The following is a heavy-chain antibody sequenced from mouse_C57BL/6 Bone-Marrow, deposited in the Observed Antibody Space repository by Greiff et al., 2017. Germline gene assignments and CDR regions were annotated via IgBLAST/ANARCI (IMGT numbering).Heavy chain of an antibody. CDR2: IWTGGGT. D-gene: IGHD2-4*01. CDR3: ARTSDDYDGYYYAMDY. V-gene: IGHV2-9-1*01. CDR1: GFSLTSYA. J-gene: IGHJ4*01. Sequence: VKLQESGPGLVAPSQSLSITCTVSGFSLTSYAISWVRQPPGKGLQWLGVIWTGGGTNYNSALKSRLSISKDNSKSQVFLKMKSLQTDDTDRYYCARTSDDYDGYYYAMDYWGQGTSVTVSA.